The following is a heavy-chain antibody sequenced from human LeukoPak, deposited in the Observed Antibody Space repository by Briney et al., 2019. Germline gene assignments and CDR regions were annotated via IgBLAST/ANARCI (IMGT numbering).Heavy chain of an antibody. V-gene: IGHV3-11*01. CDR3: ARAGPEYYYDSTYYFDY. Sequence: GGSLRLSCAASGFTFSDYYMSWVRQAPGKVLGWVSYIICSGSTIYCADSVKGRFTISRDNAKNSRYLQMNSLRAEDTAVYYCARAGPEYYYDSTYYFDYWGQGTLVTVSS. D-gene: IGHD3-22*01. CDR1: GFTFSDYY. CDR2: IICSGSTI. J-gene: IGHJ4*02.